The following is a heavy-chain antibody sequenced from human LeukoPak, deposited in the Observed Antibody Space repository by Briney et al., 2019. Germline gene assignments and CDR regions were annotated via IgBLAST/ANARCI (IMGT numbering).Heavy chain of an antibody. CDR3: ARDMYYGSGSYNYFDY. D-gene: IGHD3-10*01. CDR2: INVGKGNT. V-gene: IGHV1-3*01. CDR1: GYTSTSYT. J-gene: IGHJ4*02. Sequence: ASVKVSCKTSGYTSTSYTIHWVRQAPGQRLEWLGWINVGKGNTKYSQKFQGRVTITRDTSASTAYMELSSLRSEDTAVYYCARDMYYGSGSYNYFDYWGQGTLVTVSS.